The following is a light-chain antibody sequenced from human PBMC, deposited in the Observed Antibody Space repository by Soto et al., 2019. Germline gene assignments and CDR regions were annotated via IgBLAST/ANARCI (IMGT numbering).Light chain of an antibody. CDR1: QTISGT. CDR2: GAS. Sequence: EIVMTQSPATLSVSPGGRATLSCRASQTISGTLAWYQQKPGQAPRLLIHGASTRATGIPVRFSGRGSGTDFTLTISSLEPEDFAIYYCQQRSSWPRTFGRGTKVDIK. CDR3: QQRSSWPRT. V-gene: IGKV3D-15*01. J-gene: IGKJ1*01.